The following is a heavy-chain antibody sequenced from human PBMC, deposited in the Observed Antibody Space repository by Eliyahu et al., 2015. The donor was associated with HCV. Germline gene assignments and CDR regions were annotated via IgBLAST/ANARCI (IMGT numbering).Heavy chain of an antibody. D-gene: IGHD3-10*01. CDR1: GGTFSNYA. J-gene: IGHJ6*02. CDR3: ARTHNYTSGSNYYYYYGMDV. CDR2: IIPIFGTP. V-gene: IGHV1-69*01. Sequence: QVQLVQSGAEVKKPGSSVKVSCQASGGTFSNYAISWVRQAPGQGLEWMGGIIPIFGTPNYAQKFQGRVTITADESTATAYMELSSLRSGDTAVYYCARTHNYTSGSNYYYYYGMDVWGQGTTVTVSS.